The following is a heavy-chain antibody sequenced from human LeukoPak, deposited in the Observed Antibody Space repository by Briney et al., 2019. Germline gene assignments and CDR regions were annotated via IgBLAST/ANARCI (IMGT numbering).Heavy chain of an antibody. V-gene: IGHV4-39*02. Sequence: SETLSLTCTVSGGSISSSSYYWGWIRQPPGRGLEWVGSIYYTGSTYCNPSLKSRVTISVDTSKNQLSLKLSSVTAAETAVYYCARDCSGGSCYGAFDIWGQGTMVTVSS. CDR3: ARDCSGGSCYGAFDI. J-gene: IGHJ3*02. CDR1: GGSISSSSYY. CDR2: IYYTGST. D-gene: IGHD2-15*01.